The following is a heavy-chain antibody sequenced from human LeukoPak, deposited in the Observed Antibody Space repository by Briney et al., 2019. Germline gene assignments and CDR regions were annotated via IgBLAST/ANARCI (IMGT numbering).Heavy chain of an antibody. V-gene: IGHV3-23*01. D-gene: IGHD2-8*01. Sequence: GGSLRLSCAASGFSFSTYSFSWVRQAPGKGLEWVSGISASGGDTFYADSVKGRFTISRDNSKNTLSLQMNSLRVEDTAIYYCAKDVRRCNGACTWGQGTLVTASS. CDR2: ISASGGDT. CDR1: GFSFSTYS. J-gene: IGHJ5*02. CDR3: AKDVRRCNGACT.